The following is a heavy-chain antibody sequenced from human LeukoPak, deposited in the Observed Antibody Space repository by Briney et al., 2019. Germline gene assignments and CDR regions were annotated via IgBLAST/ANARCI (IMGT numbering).Heavy chain of an antibody. V-gene: IGHV1-18*01. CDR1: GYAFTSYG. CDR2: ISAYNGNT. CDR3: GRGGGGGVWDIVVVPASPGGDY. Sequence: GASVKVSCKASGYAFTSYGISWVRQAPGQGLEWMGWISAYNGNTNYAQKLQGRVTMTTDTSTSTAYMELRSLRSDDTAVYYCGRGGGGGVWDIVVVPASPGGDYWGQGTLVTVSS. J-gene: IGHJ4*02. D-gene: IGHD2-2*01.